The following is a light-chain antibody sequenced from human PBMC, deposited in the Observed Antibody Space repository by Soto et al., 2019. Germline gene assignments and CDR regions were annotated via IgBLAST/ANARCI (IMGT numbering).Light chain of an antibody. CDR1: SSDVGGYNY. CDR3: SSYTSSSTPLYV. V-gene: IGLV2-14*01. Sequence: QSALTQPASVSGSPGQSITISCTGTSSDVGGYNYVSWYQQHPGKAPKLMIYEVSNRPSGVSNRFSGSKSGNTASLTISGLQXXXXXXXXXSSYTSSSTPLYVFGTGTKVTVL. J-gene: IGLJ1*01. CDR2: EVS.